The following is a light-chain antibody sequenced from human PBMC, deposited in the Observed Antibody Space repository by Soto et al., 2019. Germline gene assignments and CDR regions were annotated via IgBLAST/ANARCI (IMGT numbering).Light chain of an antibody. CDR1: QGILDY. V-gene: IGKV1-27*01. Sequence: DIQMTQSPSFLSASVGDRVTITCRASQGILDYVAWFQQKPGKAPNLLIYAASTLQSGVPSRFSCSGSGTDFTLSISSLQPEDVATYYCQKYNTAPQTFGQGTKVEIK. CDR2: AAS. J-gene: IGKJ1*01. CDR3: QKYNTAPQT.